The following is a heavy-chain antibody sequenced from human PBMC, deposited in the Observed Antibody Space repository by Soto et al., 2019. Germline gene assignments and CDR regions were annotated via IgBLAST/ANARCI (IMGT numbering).Heavy chain of an antibody. CDR3: ARDLTIIAAAGTLDY. CDR1: GYTFTSYA. V-gene: IGHV1-3*01. CDR2: INAGNGNT. D-gene: IGHD6-13*01. J-gene: IGHJ4*02. Sequence: ASVKVSCKASGYTFTSYAMHWVRQAPGQRLEWMGWINAGNGNTKYSQKFQGRVTITRDTSASTAYMELSSLRSEDTAVYYCARDLTIIAAAGTLDYWGQGTLVTVSS.